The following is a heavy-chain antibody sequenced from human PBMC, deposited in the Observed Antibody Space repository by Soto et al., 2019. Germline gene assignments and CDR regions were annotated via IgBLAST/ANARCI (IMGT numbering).Heavy chain of an antibody. CDR1: GGSFSGYY. Sequence: KPSETLSLTCAVYGGSFSGYYWSWIRQPPGKGLEWIGEIKYSGSTNHNPSLNSRVTISVDTSKNQFSLKLSSVTAADTAVYYCARRNYYDSSGHDYYGMDVWGQGTTVTVSS. V-gene: IGHV4-34*01. CDR2: IKYSGST. D-gene: IGHD3-22*01. CDR3: ARRNYYDSSGHDYYGMDV. J-gene: IGHJ6*02.